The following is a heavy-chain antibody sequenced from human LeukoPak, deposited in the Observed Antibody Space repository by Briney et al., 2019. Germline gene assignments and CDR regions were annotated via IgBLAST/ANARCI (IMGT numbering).Heavy chain of an antibody. D-gene: IGHD2-15*01. Sequence: PGRSLRLSCAAPGFTFSSYAMHWVRQAPGKGLEWVAVISYDGSNKYYADSVKGRFTISRDNSKNTLHLQMNSLRAEDTAVYYCARSRYCSGGSCFDYWGQGTLVTVSS. V-gene: IGHV3-30*04. J-gene: IGHJ4*02. CDR1: GFTFSSYA. CDR3: ARSRYCSGGSCFDY. CDR2: ISYDGSNK.